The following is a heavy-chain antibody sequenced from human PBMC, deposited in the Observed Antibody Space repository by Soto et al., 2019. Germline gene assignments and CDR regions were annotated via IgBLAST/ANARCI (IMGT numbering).Heavy chain of an antibody. CDR1: GGSFSGYY. CDR3: AITVTPNAFDI. J-gene: IGHJ3*02. CDR2: INHSGST. V-gene: IGHV4-34*01. Sequence: SETLSLTCAVYGGSFSGYYWSWIRQPPGKGLEWIGEINHSGSTNYNPSLKSRVTISVDTSKNQLSLKLSSVTAADTAVYYCAITVTPNAFDIWGQGTMVTVSS. D-gene: IGHD4-17*01.